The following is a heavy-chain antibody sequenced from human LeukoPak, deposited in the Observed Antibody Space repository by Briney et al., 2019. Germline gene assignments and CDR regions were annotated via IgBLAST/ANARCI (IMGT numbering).Heavy chain of an antibody. CDR2: ISYDGSNK. CDR1: GFTLSSYA. Sequence: PGRSLRLSCAASGFTLSSYAMHWVRQDPGKGLEWVAVISYDGSNKYYADSVKGRFTISRDNSKNTLYLQMNSLRAEDTAVYYCARKNYVDYWGQGTLVTVSS. V-gene: IGHV3-30-3*01. CDR3: ARKNYVDY. J-gene: IGHJ4*02.